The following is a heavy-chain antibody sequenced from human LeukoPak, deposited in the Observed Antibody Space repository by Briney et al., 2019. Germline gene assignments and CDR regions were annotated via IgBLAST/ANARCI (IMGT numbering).Heavy chain of an antibody. CDR1: GFTFNDYG. V-gene: IGHV3-20*04. D-gene: IGHD3-22*01. CDR3: ARNFGGGDSSGPYY. CDR2: INWNGGRT. J-gene: IGHJ4*02. Sequence: PGGSLRLSCAASGFTFNDYGMSWVRQAPGKGLDWVAGINWNGGRTGYAKSRFIISRDNAKTPLYLQVNRLRAEDTALYYCARNFGGGDSSGPYYWGQGTLVTVSS.